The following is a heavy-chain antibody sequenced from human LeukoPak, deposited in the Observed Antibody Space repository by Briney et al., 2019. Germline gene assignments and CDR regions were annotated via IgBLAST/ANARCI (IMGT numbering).Heavy chain of an antibody. J-gene: IGHJ4*02. V-gene: IGHV3-23*01. CDR1: GFAFSNHA. CDR2: ISISGGTT. CDR3: ANEIRPNDY. D-gene: IGHD4-17*01. Sequence: GGSLRLSCTVSGFAFSNHAMSWVRQAPGKGLEWVSSISISGGTTYYADSVKGRFTISRENSKSTLYLQMNSLRADDTAVYYCANEIRPNDYWGQGTLVTVSS.